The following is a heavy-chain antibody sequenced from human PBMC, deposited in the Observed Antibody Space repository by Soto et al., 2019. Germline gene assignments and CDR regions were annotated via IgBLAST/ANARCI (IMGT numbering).Heavy chain of an antibody. V-gene: IGHV3-74*03. CDR2: INTDGSST. CDR3: VKAAARGDY. J-gene: IGHJ4*02. Sequence: EVQLVESGGGLVQPGGSLRLFCAASGFTFSSYWMHWVRQVPGKGLVWVSRINTDGSSTTYADSVKGRFTISRDNAKNTLYLQMNSLRAEDTAVYYCVKAAARGDYWGQGTLVTVSS. D-gene: IGHD3-10*01. CDR1: GFTFSSYW.